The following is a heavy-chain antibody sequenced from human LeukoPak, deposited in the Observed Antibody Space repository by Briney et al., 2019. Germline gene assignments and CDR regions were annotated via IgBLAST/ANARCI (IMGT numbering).Heavy chain of an antibody. Sequence: GGSLRLSCAASGFTFSSYGMSWVRQAPGKGLEWVSAISGSGGSTYYADSVKGRFTISRDNSKNTLYLQMNSLRAEDTAVYYCAKDEYYGSGSYLTMMSYWGQGTLVTVSS. V-gene: IGHV3-23*01. J-gene: IGHJ4*02. CDR3: AKDEYYGSGSYLTMMSY. D-gene: IGHD3-10*01. CDR2: ISGSGGST. CDR1: GFTFSSYG.